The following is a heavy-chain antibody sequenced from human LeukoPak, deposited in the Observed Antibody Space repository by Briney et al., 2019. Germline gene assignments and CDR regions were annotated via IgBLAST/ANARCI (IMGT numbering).Heavy chain of an antibody. D-gene: IGHD3-3*01. Sequence: GGSLRLSCAASGFTFSSYWMSWVRQAPGKGLEWVANIKQDGSEKYYVDSVKGRFTISRDNAKNSLYLQMNSLTAEDTAVYYCAKPFGFLEWLYGGYFDSWGQGTLVSVSS. CDR1: GFTFSSYW. CDR3: AKPFGFLEWLYGGYFDS. V-gene: IGHV3-7*03. CDR2: IKQDGSEK. J-gene: IGHJ4*02.